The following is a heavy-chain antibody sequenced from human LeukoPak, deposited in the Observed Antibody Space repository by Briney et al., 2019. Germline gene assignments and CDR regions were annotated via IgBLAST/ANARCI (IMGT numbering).Heavy chain of an antibody. V-gene: IGHV1-69*05. CDR2: IIPIFATA. CDR3: ARALTGIPPSVYYMDV. J-gene: IGHJ6*03. CDR1: GYTFTSYH. D-gene: IGHD1-20*01. Sequence: GASVKVSCKASGYTFTSYHISWVRQATGQGLEWMGGIIPIFATANYAQKFQGRVTITTDESTSTAYMELSSLRSEDTAVYYCARALTGIPPSVYYMDVWGKGTTVTVSS.